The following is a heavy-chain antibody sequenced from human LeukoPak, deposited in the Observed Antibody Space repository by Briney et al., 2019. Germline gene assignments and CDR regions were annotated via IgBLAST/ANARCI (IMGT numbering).Heavy chain of an antibody. J-gene: IGHJ4*02. Sequence: PSGGSLRLSCEASGFTISSNYISWVRHAPGKGLEWVSTIYSGGDTYYADSVKGRFAISRDNSKNTVYFQMNSLRAEDTAVYHCARGFCSIGSCYGLGYWGQGALVTVSS. V-gene: IGHV3-66*01. CDR3: ARGFCSIGSCYGLGY. CDR2: IYSGGDT. CDR1: GFTISSNY. D-gene: IGHD2-15*01.